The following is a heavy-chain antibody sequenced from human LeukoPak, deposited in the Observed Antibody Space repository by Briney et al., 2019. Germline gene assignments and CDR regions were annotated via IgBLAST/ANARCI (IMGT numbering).Heavy chain of an antibody. J-gene: IGHJ4*02. V-gene: IGHV3-23*01. CDR3: AKLGDILTGYPYYFDY. Sequence: GGSLRLSCAASGFTFSTYAMSWVRQAPGKGLEWVSTFSGSGGNTYYADSVKGRFTISRDNSKNTLYLQMNSLRAEDTAVYYCAKLGDILTGYPYYFDYWGQGTLVTVSS. CDR1: GFTFSTYA. CDR2: FSGSGGNT. D-gene: IGHD3-9*01.